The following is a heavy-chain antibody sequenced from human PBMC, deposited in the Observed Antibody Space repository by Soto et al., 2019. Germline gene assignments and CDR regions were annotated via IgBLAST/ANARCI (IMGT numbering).Heavy chain of an antibody. V-gene: IGHV4-39*01. CDR1: GGTINVGDYC. J-gene: IGHJ4*02. Sequence: SETLSLTCNVSGGTINVGDYCWGWIRQPPGKGLEWIGSIYYSGSTYYNPSLKSRVTISVDTSKNQFSLKLSSVTAADTAVYYCARHTPAISISDHWGQGTLVTVSS. D-gene: IGHD2-15*01. CDR3: ARHTPAISISDH. CDR2: IYYSGST.